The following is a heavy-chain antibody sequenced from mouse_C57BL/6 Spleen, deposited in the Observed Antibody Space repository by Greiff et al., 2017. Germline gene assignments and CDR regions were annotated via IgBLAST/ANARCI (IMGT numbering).Heavy chain of an antibody. Sequence: QVQLQQPGAELVRPGSSVKLSCKASGYTFTSYWMDWVQQRPGQGLEWIGNIYPSDSENHYNQKFKDKATLTIDKSSSTAYMQLSCLTSEDSAVYYCARWGIDDYRGEYAMDYWGQGTSVAVSS. CDR1: GYTFTSYW. CDR2: IYPSDSEN. CDR3: ARWGIDDYRGEYAMDY. J-gene: IGHJ4*01. D-gene: IGHD2-4*01. V-gene: IGHV1-61*01.